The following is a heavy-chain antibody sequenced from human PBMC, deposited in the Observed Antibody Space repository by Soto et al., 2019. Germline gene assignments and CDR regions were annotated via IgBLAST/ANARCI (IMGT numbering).Heavy chain of an antibody. J-gene: IGHJ6*02. Sequence: QEQLVESGGGVVQPGRSLRLSCEASGFTFSGHSLHWVRQAPGKGLEWVALISYDGRKKYYADSVKGRFTISRDYSRNTLYLEMNSPRTEDTAIYYCGKDRKEDAFWSGYYTYNGMDVWGQGTTVTVSS. CDR1: GFTFSGHS. D-gene: IGHD3-3*01. V-gene: IGHV3-30*18. CDR2: ISYDGRKK. CDR3: GKDRKEDAFWSGYYTYNGMDV.